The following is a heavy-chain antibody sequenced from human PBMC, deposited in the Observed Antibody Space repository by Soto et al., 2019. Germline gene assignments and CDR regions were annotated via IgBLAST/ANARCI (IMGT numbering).Heavy chain of an antibody. CDR3: ARLTYYYDSSGPFDY. J-gene: IGHJ4*02. CDR1: GGTFSSYA. CDR2: VIPIFGTA. Sequence: ASVKVSCKASGGTFSSYAISWVRQAPGQGLEWMGGVIPIFGTANYAQKFQGRVTITADESTSTAYMEMSSLRSEDTAVYYCARLTYYYDSSGPFDYCGQGTMVTVYS. D-gene: IGHD3-22*01. V-gene: IGHV1-69*13.